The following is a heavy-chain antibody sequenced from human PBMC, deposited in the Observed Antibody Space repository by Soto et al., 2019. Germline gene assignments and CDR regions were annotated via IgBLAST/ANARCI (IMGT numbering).Heavy chain of an antibody. CDR3: ARDIRGYSRAFDY. J-gene: IGHJ4*02. CDR2: ISATGST. CDR1: GDSVGSASYY. V-gene: IGHV4-61*01. D-gene: IGHD5-18*01. Sequence: QVQLQESGPGLLKPSETLSLTCTVSGDSVGSASYYWTWIRQPPGEGLEWIGYISATGSTNYNPSLKSRLNISVDTSKNQFSLRLSSVTAADTAVYYCARDIRGYSRAFDYWGQGTLVTVSS.